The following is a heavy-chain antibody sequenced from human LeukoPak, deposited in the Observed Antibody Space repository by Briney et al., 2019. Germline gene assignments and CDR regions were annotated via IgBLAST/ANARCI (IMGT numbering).Heavy chain of an antibody. Sequence: SETLSLTCTVSGGSINSYYWSWIRQFPGKGLEWIGYISYSGSTNYNPSLKSRVTISVGTSKNQFSLKLSSVTAADTAVYYCARSGLTYYYDSSGYYYLGYWGQGTLVTVSS. CDR3: ARSGLTYYYDSSGYYYLGY. J-gene: IGHJ4*02. CDR1: GGSINSYY. V-gene: IGHV4-59*08. CDR2: ISYSGST. D-gene: IGHD3-22*01.